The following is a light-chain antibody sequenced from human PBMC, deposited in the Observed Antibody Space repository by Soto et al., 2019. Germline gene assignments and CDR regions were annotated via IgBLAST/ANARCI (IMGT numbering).Light chain of an antibody. J-gene: IGLJ1*01. V-gene: IGLV2-14*01. CDR2: EVS. CDR3: SSHTSTTTDYV. Sequence: QSALTQPASVSGSPGQSITISCTGSSSDVGYYKYVSWYQQHPGKVPKLMIYEVSNRPSGVSNRFSGSKSGNTASLTISGLQAEDEADYYCSSHTSTTTDYVFGTGTKVTVL. CDR1: SSDVGYYKY.